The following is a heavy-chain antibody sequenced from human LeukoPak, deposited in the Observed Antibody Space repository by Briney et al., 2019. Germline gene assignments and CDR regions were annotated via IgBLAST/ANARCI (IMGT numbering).Heavy chain of an antibody. CDR3: ARWGRETYYYDSSGYYSDY. D-gene: IGHD3-22*01. CDR1: GYTFTSYA. CDR2: INAGNGNT. J-gene: IGHJ4*02. Sequence: ASVKVSCKASGYTFTSYAMHWVRQAPGQRLEWMGWINAGNGNTKYSQKFQGRVTITRDTSASTAYMELSSLRSEDTAVYYCARWGRETYYYDSSGYYSDYWGQGTLVTVSS. V-gene: IGHV1-3*01.